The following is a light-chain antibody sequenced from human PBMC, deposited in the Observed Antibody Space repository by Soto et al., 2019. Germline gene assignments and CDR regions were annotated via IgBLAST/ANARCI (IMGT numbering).Light chain of an antibody. J-gene: IGKJ1*01. Sequence: EIVLTQSPGTLSLFPGERATLSCRASQSVNSNYLAWYQQKPGQGPRVLMYGASSRATGIPDRFSGSGSGTDFTLTISRLEPEDFAVYYCQQYDSPPRTFGQGTKVEIK. CDR2: GAS. CDR3: QQYDSPPRT. V-gene: IGKV3-20*01. CDR1: QSVNSNY.